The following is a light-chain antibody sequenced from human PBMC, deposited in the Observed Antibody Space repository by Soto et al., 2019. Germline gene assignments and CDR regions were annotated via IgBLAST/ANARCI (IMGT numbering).Light chain of an antibody. CDR1: RIDVGGYNY. Sequence: QSALTQPRSVSGAPGQSVTISCPGTRIDVGGYNYVSWYQQHPGKAPKLMIYDVNKRPSGVPDRFSGSKSGNTASLTISGLQAEDEADYYCCSYAGSSYVFGTGTKVTVL. CDR3: CSYAGSSYV. CDR2: DVN. V-gene: IGLV2-11*01. J-gene: IGLJ1*01.